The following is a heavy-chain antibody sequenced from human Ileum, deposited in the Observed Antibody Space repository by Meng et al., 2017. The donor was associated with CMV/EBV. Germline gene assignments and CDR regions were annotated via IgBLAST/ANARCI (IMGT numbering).Heavy chain of an antibody. J-gene: IGHJ4*02. Sequence: QVDLVQSGTELKKPGASVKVSCKTSGYTFTNHNIAWVRQAPGQGLEWMGWISVHHGNTDYAQKYQDRVTMTRDTSTNTAYMELRSLTSDDTAMYYCARDNWGYDYWGQGTLVTVSS. V-gene: IGHV1-18*01. CDR1: GYTFTNHN. CDR2: ISVHHGNT. CDR3: ARDNWGYDY. D-gene: IGHD7-27*01.